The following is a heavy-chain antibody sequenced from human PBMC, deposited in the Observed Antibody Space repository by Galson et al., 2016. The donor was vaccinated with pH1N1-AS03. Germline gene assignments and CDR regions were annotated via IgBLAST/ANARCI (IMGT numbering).Heavy chain of an antibody. CDR3: AHRHGGNSHYFGY. CDR2: IYWDDDK. Sequence: PALVKPTQTLTLTCTLSGFSHSASGVAVAWIRQPPGKALEWLALIYWDDDKRYSPSLRDKPTITTDSSTNQVVLTMTNMGPVDTATYYCAHRHGGNSHYFGYWGPGTLVTVSS. D-gene: IGHD4-23*01. CDR1: GFSHSASGVA. V-gene: IGHV2-5*02. J-gene: IGHJ4*02.